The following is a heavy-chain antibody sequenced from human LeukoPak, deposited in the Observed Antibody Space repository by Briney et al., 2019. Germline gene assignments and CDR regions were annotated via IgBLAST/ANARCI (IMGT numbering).Heavy chain of an antibody. Sequence: GASVKVSCKASGYTFTGYYMHWVRQAPGQGLEWMGWINPNSGGTNYAQKFQGRVTMTRDMSISTAYMELSRLRSDDTAVYYCARYPRGTPYYYDSSGYYISHYYGMDVWGQGTTVTVSS. CDR3: ARYPRGTPYYYDSSGYYISHYYGMDV. CDR2: INPNSGGT. D-gene: IGHD3-22*01. CDR1: GYTFTGYY. J-gene: IGHJ6*02. V-gene: IGHV1-2*02.